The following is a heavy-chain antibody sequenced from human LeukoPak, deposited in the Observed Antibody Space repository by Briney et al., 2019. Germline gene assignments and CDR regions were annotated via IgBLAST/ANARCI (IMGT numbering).Heavy chain of an antibody. CDR1: GFTFSSNS. CDR3: ARRAGAYSHPYDY. D-gene: IGHD4/OR15-4a*01. Sequence: GGSLRLSCTVSGFTFSSNSMSWVRQAPGKGLEWVSFIYSDNTHYSYSVKGRFTISIDNAKNTLYLHMNSLSADDTAVYYCARRAGAYSHPYDYWGQGTLVTVSS. J-gene: IGHJ4*02. CDR2: IYSDNT. V-gene: IGHV3-53*01.